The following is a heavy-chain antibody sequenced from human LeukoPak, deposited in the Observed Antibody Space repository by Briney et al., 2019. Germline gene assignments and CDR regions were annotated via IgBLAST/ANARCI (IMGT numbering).Heavy chain of an antibody. CDR3: ARGAVIPATMGYYGMDV. D-gene: IGHD2-2*01. Sequence: ASVKVSCKASGYTFTNYDINWVRQATGQGLEWMGWMNPNSGYTGYAQKFQGRFTMTRNTSISTAYMELSSLRSGDTAVYYCARGAVIPATMGYYGMDVWGQGTTVSVSS. V-gene: IGHV1-8*01. CDR2: MNPNSGYT. CDR1: GYTFTNYD. J-gene: IGHJ6*02.